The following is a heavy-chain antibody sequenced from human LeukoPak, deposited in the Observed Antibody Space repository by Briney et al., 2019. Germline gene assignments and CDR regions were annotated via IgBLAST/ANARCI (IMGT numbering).Heavy chain of an antibody. CDR3: AKDHGVAVTGMYY. V-gene: IGHV3-23*01. CDR1: GFAFTSFT. Sequence: GGSLRLSCAASGFAFTSFTMNWVRQTPGKGLEWVSSISGTGGNTYYADSVKGRFTISRDNSRNTLYLQMNSLRAEDTAVYYCAKDHGVAVTGMYYWGQEPWSPSPQ. J-gene: IGHJ4*01. CDR2: ISGTGGNT. D-gene: IGHD6-19*01.